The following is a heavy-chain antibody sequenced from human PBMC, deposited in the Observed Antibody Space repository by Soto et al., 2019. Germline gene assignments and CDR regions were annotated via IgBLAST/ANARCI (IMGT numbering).Heavy chain of an antibody. CDR2: IYHSGST. J-gene: IGHJ4*02. D-gene: IGHD5-12*01. V-gene: IGHV4-4*02. CDR3: ARSYRKGSEGDLVMATIWPFYFDY. Sequence: SETLSLTCAVSGGSISSSNWWSWVRQPPGKGLEWIGEIYHSGSTNYNPSLKSRVTISVDKSKNQFSLKLSSVTAADTAVYYCARSYRKGSEGDLVMATIWPFYFDYWGQGTLVTVSS. CDR1: GGSISSSNW.